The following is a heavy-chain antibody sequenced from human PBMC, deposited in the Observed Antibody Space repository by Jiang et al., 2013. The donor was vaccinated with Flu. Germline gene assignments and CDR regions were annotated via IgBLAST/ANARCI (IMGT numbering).Heavy chain of an antibody. Sequence: VQLVESGGGVVQPGGSLRLSCAASGFTFSSYGMYWVRQAPGKGLEWMAYIRYDGNNKNYADSVKGRFTISRDNSKNTLYLQMNSLRAEDTAVYYCAKAAPGIAAAAGFDCWGQGTLVTVSS. CDR1: GFTFSSYG. CDR3: AKAAPGIAAAAGFDC. V-gene: IGHV3-30*02. J-gene: IGHJ4*02. D-gene: IGHD6-13*01. CDR2: IRYDGNNK.